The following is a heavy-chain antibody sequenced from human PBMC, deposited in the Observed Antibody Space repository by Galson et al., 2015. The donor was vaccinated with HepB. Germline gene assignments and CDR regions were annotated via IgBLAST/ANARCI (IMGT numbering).Heavy chain of an antibody. D-gene: IGHD2-2*01. V-gene: IGHV1-46*02. CDR3: ARAALGDVVIVPAARQYFDY. CDR1: GYTFNSNY. Sequence: SVKVSCKASGYTFNSNYIHWVRQAPGQGLEWMGLINPTGGSTDYAQRLQGRVTMTRDTSTSTVYMELSSLRSEDTAVYYCARAALGDVVIVPAARQYFDYWGQGTLVTVSS. J-gene: IGHJ4*02. CDR2: INPTGGST.